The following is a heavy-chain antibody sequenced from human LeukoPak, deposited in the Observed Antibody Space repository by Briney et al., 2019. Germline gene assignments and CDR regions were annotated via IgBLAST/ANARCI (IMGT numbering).Heavy chain of an antibody. J-gene: IGHJ6*03. CDR3: ARNGGNLVGFYYYYMDV. CDR2: INPSGGST. V-gene: IGHV1-46*01. CDR1: GYTFTSYY. Sequence: ASVKVSCKASGYTFTSYYMHWVRQAPGQGLEWMGIINPSGGSTSYAQKLQGRVTMTRDMSTSTVYMELSSLRSEDTAVYYCARNGGNLVGFYYYYMDVWGKGTTVTVSS. D-gene: IGHD4-23*01.